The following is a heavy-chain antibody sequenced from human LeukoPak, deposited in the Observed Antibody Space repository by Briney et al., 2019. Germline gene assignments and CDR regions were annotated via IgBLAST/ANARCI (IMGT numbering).Heavy chain of an antibody. D-gene: IGHD6-19*01. CDR1: GYTFTSYG. V-gene: IGHV1-18*01. Sequence: ASVKVSCXASGYTFTSYGISWVRQAPGQGLEWMGWISAYNGNTNYAQKLQGRVTMTTDTSTSTAYMELRSLRSDDTAVYYCAKSPPVAGSWFDPWGQGTLVTVSS. CDR3: AKSPPVAGSWFDP. CDR2: ISAYNGNT. J-gene: IGHJ5*02.